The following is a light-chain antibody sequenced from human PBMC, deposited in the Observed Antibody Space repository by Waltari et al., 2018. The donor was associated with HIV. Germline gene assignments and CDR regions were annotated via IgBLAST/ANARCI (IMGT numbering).Light chain of an antibody. Sequence: EIVMTQSPSTLSVSPAESATLSCSASQSVSSNLSWYQHKPGQAPRLFIYGASTRATGIPARFSGSGSGTDFTLTIRSLQSEDFAVYYCQQYSNWPRTFGQGTKVEIK. V-gene: IGKV3-15*01. CDR1: QSVSSN. J-gene: IGKJ1*01. CDR3: QQYSNWPRT. CDR2: GAS.